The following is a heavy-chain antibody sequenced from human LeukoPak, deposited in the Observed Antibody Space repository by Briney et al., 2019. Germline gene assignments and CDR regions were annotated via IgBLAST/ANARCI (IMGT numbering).Heavy chain of an antibody. D-gene: IGHD1-26*01. CDR2: IYYSGST. V-gene: IGHV4-59*08. CDR1: GGSFSGYY. CDR3: AREADSGSYFDY. J-gene: IGHJ4*02. Sequence: SETLSLTCAVYGGSFSGYYWSWIRQPPGKGLERIGYIYYSGSTNYNPSLKSRVTISVDTSKNQFSLKLSSVTAADTAVYYCAREADSGSYFDYWGQGTLVTVSS.